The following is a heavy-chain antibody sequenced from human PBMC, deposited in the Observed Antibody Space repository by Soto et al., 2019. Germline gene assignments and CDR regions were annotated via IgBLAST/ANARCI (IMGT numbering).Heavy chain of an antibody. J-gene: IGHJ4*02. CDR1: GFTFSSYG. CDR3: AKEVWGSGWYLDDY. Sequence: QVQLVESGGGVVQPGRSLRLSCAASGFTFSSYGMHWVRQAPGKGLEWVAVISYDGSNKYYADSVKGRFTISRDNSKNTLYLQMNSLRAEDTAVYYCAKEVWGSGWYLDDYWGQGTLVTVSS. V-gene: IGHV3-30*18. CDR2: ISYDGSNK. D-gene: IGHD6-19*01.